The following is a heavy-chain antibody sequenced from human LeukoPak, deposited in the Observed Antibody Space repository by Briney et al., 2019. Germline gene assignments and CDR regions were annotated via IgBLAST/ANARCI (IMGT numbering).Heavy chain of an antibody. CDR2: IGAYNGNT. CDR1: GYTFTSYG. J-gene: IGHJ4*02. CDR3: ARWAFGVSSTPFDY. Sequence: ASVKVSCKASGYTFTSYGISWVRQAPGQGLEWMGWIGAYNGNTNYAQKLQGRVTMTTDTSTSTAYMELRSLRSDDTAVYYCARWAFGVSSTPFDYWGQGTLVTVSS. D-gene: IGHD3-10*01. V-gene: IGHV1-18*01.